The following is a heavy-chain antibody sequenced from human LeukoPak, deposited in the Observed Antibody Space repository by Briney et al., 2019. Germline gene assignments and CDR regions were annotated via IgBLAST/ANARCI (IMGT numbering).Heavy chain of an antibody. CDR2: INWNGGST. Sequence: GGSLRLSCAASGFTFDDYGMSWVRQAPGKGLEWVSGINWNGGSTGYADSVKGRFTISRDNAKSSVYLQMNRLSAEDTAIYYCARDPCGSTSCYLKSWGQGTLVTVSS. CDR1: GFTFDDYG. J-gene: IGHJ5*02. V-gene: IGHV3-20*04. D-gene: IGHD2-2*01. CDR3: ARDPCGSTSCYLKS.